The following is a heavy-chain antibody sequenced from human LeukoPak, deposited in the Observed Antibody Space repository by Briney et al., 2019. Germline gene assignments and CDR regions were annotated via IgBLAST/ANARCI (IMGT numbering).Heavy chain of an antibody. CDR2: IKQDGSQK. V-gene: IGHV3-7*05. Sequence: GGSLRLSCAVSGFNYSSYWMNWVRQAPRKGPEWVANIKQDGSQKYYVDSVRGRFTISRDNAKNSLYLQLNSLRAEDTAVYYCARDESGDSYGLYWGQGTLVTVSS. D-gene: IGHD5-18*01. CDR3: ARDESGDSYGLY. CDR1: GFNYSSYW. J-gene: IGHJ4*02.